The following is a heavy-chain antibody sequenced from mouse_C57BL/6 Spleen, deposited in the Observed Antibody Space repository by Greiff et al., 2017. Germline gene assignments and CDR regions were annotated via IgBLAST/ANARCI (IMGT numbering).Heavy chain of an antibody. D-gene: IGHD1-1*01. V-gene: IGHV6-3*01. CDR1: GFTFSNYW. Sequence: EVKLQESGGGLVQPGGSMKLSCDASGFTFSNYWMNWVSQSPEKGLEWVAQISLKSDNYATNYAESVKGRITISRDDSNSSVYLQMINLSAEYTGIYYCRGTTVAFDYWGQGTTLTVSS. CDR2: ISLKSDNYAT. CDR3: RGTTVAFDY. J-gene: IGHJ2*01.